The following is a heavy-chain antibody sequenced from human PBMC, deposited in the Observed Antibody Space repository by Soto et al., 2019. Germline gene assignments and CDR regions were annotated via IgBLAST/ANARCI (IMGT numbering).Heavy chain of an antibody. J-gene: IGHJ4*02. CDR1: GFTFSSYA. CDR3: AKDGVVVRSAESYFDY. CDR2: ISGSGGST. D-gene: IGHD3-22*01. Sequence: AGSLRLSCAASGFTFSSYAMSWVRQAPGKGLEWVSAISGSGGSTYYADSVKGRFTISRDNSKNTLYLQMNSLRAEDTAVYYCAKDGVVVRSAESYFDYWGQGTLVTVSS. V-gene: IGHV3-23*01.